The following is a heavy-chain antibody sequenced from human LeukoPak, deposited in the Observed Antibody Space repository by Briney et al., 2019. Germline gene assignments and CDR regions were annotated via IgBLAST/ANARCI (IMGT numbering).Heavy chain of an antibody. CDR2: IYSDNT. Sequence: GGSLRLSCTVSGFTVSSNSMSWVRQAPGKGLEWVSFIYSDNTRYSYSVKGRFTISRDNSKNTLYLQMNSLRAEDTAVYYCARRAGAYSHPYDYWGQGTLVTVSS. CDR3: ARRAGAYSHPYDY. D-gene: IGHD4/OR15-4a*01. V-gene: IGHV3-53*01. J-gene: IGHJ4*02. CDR1: GFTVSSNS.